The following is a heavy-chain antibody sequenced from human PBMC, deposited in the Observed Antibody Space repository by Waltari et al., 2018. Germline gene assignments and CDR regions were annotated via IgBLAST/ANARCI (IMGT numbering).Heavy chain of an antibody. D-gene: IGHD2-2*01. CDR3: ARTPIIVVPAANYGMDV. CDR2: IWYDGSNK. CDR1: GFTFSSYG. V-gene: IGHV3-33*01. J-gene: IGHJ6*02. Sequence: QVQLVESGGGVVQPGRSLRLSCAASGFTFSSYGMHWVRQAPGKGLEWVAVIWYDGSNKYYDDSVKGRFTISRDNSKNTLYLQMNSLRAEDTAVYYCARTPIIVVPAANYGMDVWGQGTTVTVSS.